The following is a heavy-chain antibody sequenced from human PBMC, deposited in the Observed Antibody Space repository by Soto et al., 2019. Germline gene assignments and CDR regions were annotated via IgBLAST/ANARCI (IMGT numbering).Heavy chain of an antibody. CDR1: GFTLSRAA. J-gene: IGHJ3*01. D-gene: IGHD3-16*02. CDR2: ISDSGDRT. CDR3: SKDRGIIVKAGDAFDV. Sequence: PGGSLRLSCASSGFTLSRAAVNWVRQAPGKGLEWVSYISDSGDRTYYADSVKGRFTISRDRYKNTVSLQMDSLRAEETAVYYCSKDRGIIVKAGDAFDVWGQGTKVTVSS. V-gene: IGHV3-23*01.